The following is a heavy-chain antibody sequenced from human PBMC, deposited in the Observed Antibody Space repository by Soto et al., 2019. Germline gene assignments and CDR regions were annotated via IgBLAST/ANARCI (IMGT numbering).Heavy chain of an antibody. CDR2: MQPSTGRT. CDR1: GYSFTSLD. Sequence: ASVKVSCKASGYSFTSLDINWVRQTAGQGLEWMGWMQPSTGRTGYAQKFQGRATMTRDTSINTAYMELTTLTSDDTAFYYCARGVSAGVDYWGQGTLVTAPQ. V-gene: IGHV1-8*01. CDR3: ARGVSAGVDY. D-gene: IGHD1-26*01. J-gene: IGHJ4*02.